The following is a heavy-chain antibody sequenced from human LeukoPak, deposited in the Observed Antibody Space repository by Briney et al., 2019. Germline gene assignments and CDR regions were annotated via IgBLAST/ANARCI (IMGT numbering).Heavy chain of an antibody. CDR3: TRGPNSNWSGLDF. V-gene: IGHV3-74*01. D-gene: IGHD6-6*01. Sequence: GGSLRLSCTASGFSFSGHWMHWARQLPGKGLVWVSRISPTGSTTSYADSVKGRFTVPRDNAKNTLYLQVNNLRAEDTAVYYCTRGPNSNWSGLDFWGQGTLLTVSS. J-gene: IGHJ4*02. CDR2: ISPTGSTT. CDR1: GFSFSGHW.